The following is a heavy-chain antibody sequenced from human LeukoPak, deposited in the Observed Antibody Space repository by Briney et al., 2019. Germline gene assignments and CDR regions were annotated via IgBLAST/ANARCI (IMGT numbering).Heavy chain of an antibody. CDR2: INHSGST. CDR3: ARGSGRSGCTS. CDR1: GGSISSYY. J-gene: IGHJ4*02. V-gene: IGHV4-34*01. D-gene: IGHD3-3*01. Sequence: SETLSLTCTVSGGSISSYYWSWIRQPPGKGLEWIGEINHSGSTNYNPSLKSRVTISVDTSKNQFSLKLSSVTAADTAVYYCARGSGRSGCTSWGQGTLVTVSS.